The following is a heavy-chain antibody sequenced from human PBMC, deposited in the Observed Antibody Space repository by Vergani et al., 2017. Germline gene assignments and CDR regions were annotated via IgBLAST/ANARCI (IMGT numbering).Heavy chain of an antibody. D-gene: IGHD2-2*01. Sequence: EVQLVESGGVVVQPGGSLRLSCAASGFTFDDYTMHWVRQAPGKGLEWVSLISWDGGSTYYADSVKGRFTISRDNSKNSLYLQMNSLRTEDTALYDCAKDYQACGSSTSCPEGYFDYWGQGTLVNVSS. CDR1: GFTFDDYT. CDR2: ISWDGGST. V-gene: IGHV3-43*01. CDR3: AKDYQACGSSTSCPEGYFDY. J-gene: IGHJ4*02.